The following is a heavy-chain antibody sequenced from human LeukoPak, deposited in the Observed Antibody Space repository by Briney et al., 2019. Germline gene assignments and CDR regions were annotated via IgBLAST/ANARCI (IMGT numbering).Heavy chain of an antibody. V-gene: IGHV3-23*01. Sequence: GGSLRLSCAASGFTFSTYAMGWVRQAPGKGLEWVSSIKGGGGDPFYAESVRGRFTISRDNSKNTLYLQLNSLRAEDTAVYFCAKGGHDFNPSYCWGQGTLVTVSS. CDR1: GFTFSTYA. J-gene: IGHJ4*02. CDR2: IKGGGGDP. CDR3: AKGGHDFNPSYC. D-gene: IGHD2-21*02.